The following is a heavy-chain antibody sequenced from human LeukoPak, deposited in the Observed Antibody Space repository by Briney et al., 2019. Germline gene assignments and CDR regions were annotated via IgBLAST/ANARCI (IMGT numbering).Heavy chain of an antibody. Sequence: GGSLRLSCAASRFTLSNYWMSWVRQAPGKGLEWVANIKQDGGETYYVDSVKGRFTISRDNAKSSLPLQMNSLRAEDMAVYYCARQRGSGCLDYWGQGTLVTVSS. V-gene: IGHV3-7*01. CDR3: ARQRGSGCLDY. CDR1: RFTLSNYW. CDR2: IKQDGGET. J-gene: IGHJ4*02. D-gene: IGHD6-19*01.